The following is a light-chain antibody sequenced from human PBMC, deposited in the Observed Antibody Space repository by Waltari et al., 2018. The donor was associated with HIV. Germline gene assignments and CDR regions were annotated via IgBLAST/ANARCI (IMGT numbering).Light chain of an antibody. V-gene: IGLV2-18*02. CDR2: EVT. J-gene: IGLJ3*02. CDR1: SSDICAYNR. CDR3: SSYTTSSTWV. Sequence: QSALTQPTSVSGSLGQSVTISCTGTSSDICAYNRVYWYQQSPGTAPKLIIYEVTHRPSGVPVRFSGSKSGNTASLTISGLQADVEADYYCSSYTTSSTWVFGGGTKLTVL.